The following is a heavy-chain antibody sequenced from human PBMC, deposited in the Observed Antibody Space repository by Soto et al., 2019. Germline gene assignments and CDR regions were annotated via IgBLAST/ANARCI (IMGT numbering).Heavy chain of an antibody. CDR2: IIPIFGTA. D-gene: IGHD3-22*01. CDR3: ARAYYDSSGYLYYFDF. CDR1: GGTFSSYA. J-gene: IGHJ4*02. Sequence: VKVSCKASGGTFSSYAISWVRQAPGQGLEWMGGIIPIFGTANYAQKFQGRVTITADESTSTAYTELSSLRSEDTAVYYCARAYYDSSGYLYYFDFWGQGTLVTVSS. V-gene: IGHV1-69*13.